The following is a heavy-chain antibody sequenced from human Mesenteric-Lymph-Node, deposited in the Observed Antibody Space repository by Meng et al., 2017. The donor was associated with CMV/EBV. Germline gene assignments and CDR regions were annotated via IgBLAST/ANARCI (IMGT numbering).Heavy chain of an antibody. Sequence: SGGTFSSYAISWVRQAPGQGLEWMGGIIPIFGTANYAQKFQGRVTITTDESTSTAYMELSSLRSEDTAVYYCARDKGGGYSYEFDYWGQGTLVTVSS. CDR2: IIPIFGTA. CDR3: ARDKGGGYSYEFDY. J-gene: IGHJ4*02. CDR1: GGTFSSYA. V-gene: IGHV1-69*05. D-gene: IGHD5-18*01.